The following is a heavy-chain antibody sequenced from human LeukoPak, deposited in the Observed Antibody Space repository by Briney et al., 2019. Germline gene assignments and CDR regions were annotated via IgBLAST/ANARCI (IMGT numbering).Heavy chain of an antibody. CDR2: IYYTGRT. CDR1: GGSISSSGHS. V-gene: IGHV4-39*01. D-gene: IGHD6-13*01. Sequence: SETLSLTCTVSGGSISSSGHSWGWIRQPPGKGLEWTGTIYYTGRTYYNPSLKSGVPISVDTSKNQFSLRLSSVTAPDTAVYYCAQSLGSSDWMGNWFDRWGQGMLVPVSS. CDR3: AQSLGSSDWMGNWFDR. J-gene: IGHJ5*02.